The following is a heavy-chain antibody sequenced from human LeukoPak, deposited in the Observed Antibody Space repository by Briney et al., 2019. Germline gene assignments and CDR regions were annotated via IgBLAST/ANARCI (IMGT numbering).Heavy chain of an antibody. Sequence: GESLKISCQGSGYNFATYWIVWVRQMPGEGQEWMGIIYPGNSHTRYSPSFQGQVTISADTSISTAYLHWSSLQSSDTAMYYCAKFHATWYGDTWGQGTLVTVSS. V-gene: IGHV5-51*01. D-gene: IGHD6-13*01. J-gene: IGHJ4*02. CDR1: GYNFATYW. CDR3: AKFHATWYGDT. CDR2: IYPGNSHT.